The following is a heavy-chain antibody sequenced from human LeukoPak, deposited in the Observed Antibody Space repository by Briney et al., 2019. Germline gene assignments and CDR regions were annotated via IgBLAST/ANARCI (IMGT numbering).Heavy chain of an antibody. Sequence: PGGSLRLSCATSGFTFSHYGMHWGRQAPGKGLEWVAVIWSDGTNTYYGDPVKGRFTISRDNFQRTVYLQMNRLRAEDTAVYYGAKDAERGFDYSNSLDKWGQGTLVTVSS. CDR2: IWSDGTNT. CDR3: AKDAERGFDYSNSLDK. CDR1: GFTFSHYG. V-gene: IGHV3-33*06. D-gene: IGHD4-11*01. J-gene: IGHJ4*02.